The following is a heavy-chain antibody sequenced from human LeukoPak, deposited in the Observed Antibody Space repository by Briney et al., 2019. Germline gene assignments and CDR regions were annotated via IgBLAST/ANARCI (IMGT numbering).Heavy chain of an antibody. J-gene: IGHJ5*02. CDR3: ARDGMWHYGSGLDP. Sequence: SETLSLTCTVSGGSINTYYWSWIRQPAGKGLEWIGRIYSSGTTHYNPSLKSRVTMSVDTSKNQFSLKLSSVTAADTAVYYCARDGMWHYGSGLDPWGQGTLVTVSS. CDR2: IYSSGTT. V-gene: IGHV4-4*07. D-gene: IGHD3-10*01. CDR1: GGSINTYY.